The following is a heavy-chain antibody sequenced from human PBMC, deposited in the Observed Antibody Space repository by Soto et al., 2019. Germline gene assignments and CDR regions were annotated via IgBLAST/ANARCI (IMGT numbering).Heavy chain of an antibody. Sequence: QITLEESGPTLVRPTQTLTLTCTVSGFSLSTDAVGVAWIRQPPGKALEWLALIYWNDEARYKSSLNNRLTITKDTSKNQLVLTMTDMAPLDTATYFCAHRIAAPGRTLDYWGQGILVTVS. D-gene: IGHD6-13*01. V-gene: IGHV2-5*01. CDR3: AHRIAAPGRTLDY. J-gene: IGHJ4*02. CDR1: GFSLSTDAVG. CDR2: IYWNDEA.